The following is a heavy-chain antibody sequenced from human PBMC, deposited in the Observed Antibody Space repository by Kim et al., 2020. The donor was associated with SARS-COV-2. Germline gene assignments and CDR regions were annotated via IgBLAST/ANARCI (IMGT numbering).Heavy chain of an antibody. D-gene: IGHD2-2*01. CDR2: IYYSGST. V-gene: IGHV4-39*02. CDR3: AREALGIVVVPAAVDY. CDR1: GGSISSSSYY. J-gene: IGHJ4*02. Sequence: SETLSLTCTVSGGSISSSSYYWGWIRQPPGKGLEWIGSIYYSGSTYYNPSLKSRVTISVDTSKNQFSLKLSSVTAADTAVYYCAREALGIVVVPAAVDYWGQGTLVTVSS.